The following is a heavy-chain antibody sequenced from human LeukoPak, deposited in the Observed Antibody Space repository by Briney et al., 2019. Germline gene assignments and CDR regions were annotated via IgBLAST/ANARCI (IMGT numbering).Heavy chain of an antibody. V-gene: IGHV3-48*01. CDR2: ISSSSSTI. J-gene: IGHJ5*02. CDR3: ARDSYQLAAAGTEQDL. D-gene: IGHD6-13*01. Sequence: GGSLRLSCAASGFTFSSYGMHWVRQAPGKGLEWVSYISSSSSTIYYADSVKGRFTISRDNAKNSLYLQMNSLRAEDTAVYYCARDSYQLAAAGTEQDLWGQGTLVTVSS. CDR1: GFTFSSYG.